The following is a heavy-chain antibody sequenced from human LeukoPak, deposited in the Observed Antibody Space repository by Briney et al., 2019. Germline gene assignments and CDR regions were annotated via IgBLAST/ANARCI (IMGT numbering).Heavy chain of an antibody. J-gene: IGHJ4*02. CDR2: INPNSGGT. CDR3: ARDFGSYTGSYSYYFDY. CDR1: GYTFTGYY. D-gene: IGHD1-26*01. Sequence: ASVKVSCKASGYTFTGYYMHWVRQAPGQGLEWMGWINPNSGGTNYAQKFQGRVTMTRDMSTSTVYMELSSLRSEDTAVYYCARDFGSYTGSYSYYFDYWGQGTLVTVSS. V-gene: IGHV1-2*02.